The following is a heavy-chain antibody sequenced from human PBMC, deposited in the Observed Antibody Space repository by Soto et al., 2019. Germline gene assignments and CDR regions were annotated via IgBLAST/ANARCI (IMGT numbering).Heavy chain of an antibody. CDR2: IYYSGST. D-gene: IGHD3-10*01. J-gene: IGHJ5*02. CDR3: ARLRLDMVRGVIRGPRVLDP. V-gene: IGHV4-39*01. Sequence: SETLSLTCTVSGGSISSSSYYCGWIRQPPGKGLEWIGSIYYSGSTYYNPSLKSRVTISVDTSKNQFSLKLSSVTAADTAVYYCARLRLDMVRGVIRGPRVLDPWGQGTLVTVSS. CDR1: GGSISSSSYY.